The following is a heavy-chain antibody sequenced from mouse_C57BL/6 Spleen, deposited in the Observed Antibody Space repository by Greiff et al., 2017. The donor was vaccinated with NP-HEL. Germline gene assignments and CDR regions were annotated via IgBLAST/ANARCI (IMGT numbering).Heavy chain of an antibody. V-gene: IGHV1-64*01. CDR2: IHPNSGST. CDR1: GYTFTSYW. J-gene: IGHJ1*03. D-gene: IGHD2-14*01. Sequence: VQLQQSGAELVKPGASVKLSCKASGYTFTSYWMHWVKQRPGQGLEWIGMIHPNSGSTNYNEKFKSKATLTVDKSSSTAYMQLSSLTSEDSAVYYCARSGGTPGWYFDVWGKGTTVTVAS. CDR3: ARSGGTPGWYFDV.